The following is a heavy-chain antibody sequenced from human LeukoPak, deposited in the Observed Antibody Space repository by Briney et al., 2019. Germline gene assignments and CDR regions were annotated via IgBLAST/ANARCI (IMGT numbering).Heavy chain of an antibody. Sequence: SETLSLTCAVSGHSISSGYYWGWIRQPPGKGLEWIGNIYHSGSTYYNPSLKSRVTISVDTSKNQFSLKLSSVTAADTGVYYCAGHGFWSRYNYVLDYWGQGTLVTASS. V-gene: IGHV4-38-2*01. CDR3: AGHGFWSRYNYVLDY. CDR1: GHSISSGYY. J-gene: IGHJ4*02. D-gene: IGHD3-3*01. CDR2: IYHSGST.